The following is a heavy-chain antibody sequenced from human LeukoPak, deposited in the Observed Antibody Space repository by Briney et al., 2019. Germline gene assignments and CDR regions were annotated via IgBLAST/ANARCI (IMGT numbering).Heavy chain of an antibody. CDR1: GFTFSSYW. Sequence: GGSLRLSCAASGFTFSSYWMSWARQAPGKGLEWVANIKQDGSEKYYVDSVKGRFAISRDNAKNSLYLQMNSLRAEDTAVYYCARDGSLGAFDIWGQGTMVTVSS. D-gene: IGHD3-3*01. CDR2: IKQDGSEK. V-gene: IGHV3-7*01. J-gene: IGHJ3*02. CDR3: ARDGSLGAFDI.